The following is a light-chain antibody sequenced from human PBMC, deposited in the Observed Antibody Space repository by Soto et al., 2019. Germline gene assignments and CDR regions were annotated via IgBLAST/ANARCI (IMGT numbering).Light chain of an antibody. CDR1: QSVGRN. J-gene: IGKJ2*01. V-gene: IGKV3-15*01. Sequence: EIVMTQSPATLSVSPGERATVSCRASQSVGRNLAWYQQKPGQAPRLLIFGASTKAPGIPARFSGSGSGTEFTLTISSLQSEDFGVYYCQQYNNWPPYTFGQGTKVEI. CDR2: GAS. CDR3: QQYNNWPPYT.